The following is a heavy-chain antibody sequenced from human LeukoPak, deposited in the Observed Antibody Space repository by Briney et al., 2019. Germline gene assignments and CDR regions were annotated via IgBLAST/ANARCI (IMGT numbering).Heavy chain of an antibody. J-gene: IGHJ4*02. D-gene: IGHD3-10*01. Sequence: GGSLRLSCAASGFTFSSYAMSWVRQAPGKGLEWVSAIRGSGGSTYYADSVKGRFTISRDNAKNTLYLQMNSLRAEDTAVYYCAKRGSKDYFDSWGQGNLVTVSS. CDR3: AKRGSKDYFDS. CDR1: GFTFSSYA. V-gene: IGHV3-23*01. CDR2: IRGSGGST.